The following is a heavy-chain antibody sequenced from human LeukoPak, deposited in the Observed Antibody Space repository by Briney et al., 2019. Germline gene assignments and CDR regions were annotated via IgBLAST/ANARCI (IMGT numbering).Heavy chain of an antibody. D-gene: IGHD3-22*01. Sequence: PGRSLRRSCAASGFTFSSYGMNWVRQAPGKGLEWVAVISDDGSNKYYADSVKGRFTIFRDNSKNTLHMQMNSLRAEDTAVYYCAKVLRITMIDDAFDVWGQGTMVTVSS. CDR1: GFTFSSYG. V-gene: IGHV3-30*18. J-gene: IGHJ3*01. CDR2: ISDDGSNK. CDR3: AKVLRITMIDDAFDV.